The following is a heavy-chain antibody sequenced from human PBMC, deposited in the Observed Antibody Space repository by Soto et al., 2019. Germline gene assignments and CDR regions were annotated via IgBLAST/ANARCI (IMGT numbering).Heavy chain of an antibody. V-gene: IGHV3-23*01. Sequence: SLRLSCVASGFTFSSYAITWVCQAPGKGLEWVSAISGGDCSPSYADSVKGRFTISRDNSKNTLYLHMNSLRADDTAAYYCAKWYTYNYDSLAFSGFDCWGQGTQVTVSS. CDR2: ISGGDCSP. D-gene: IGHD3-16*01. CDR1: GFTFSSYA. J-gene: IGHJ4*02. CDR3: AKWYTYNYDSLAFSGFDC.